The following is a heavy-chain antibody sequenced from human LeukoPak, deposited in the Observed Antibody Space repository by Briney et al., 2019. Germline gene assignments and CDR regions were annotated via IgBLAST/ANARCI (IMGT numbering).Heavy chain of an antibody. D-gene: IGHD3-22*01. CDR2: ISAYNGNT. Sequence: ASVKVSCKASGGTFSSYAISWVRQAPGQGLEWMGWISAYNGNTNYAQKLQGRVTMTTDTSTSTAYMELRSLRSDDTAVYYCARKYYYDSSGYYSRAFDIWGQGTMVTVSS. CDR1: GGTFSSYA. V-gene: IGHV1-18*01. J-gene: IGHJ3*02. CDR3: ARKYYYDSSGYYSRAFDI.